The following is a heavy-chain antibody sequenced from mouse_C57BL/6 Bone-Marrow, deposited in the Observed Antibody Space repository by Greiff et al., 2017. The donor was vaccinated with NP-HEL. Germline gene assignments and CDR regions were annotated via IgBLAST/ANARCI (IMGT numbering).Heavy chain of an antibody. CDR2: IYPRSGNT. CDR1: GYTFTSYG. J-gene: IGHJ2*01. V-gene: IGHV1-81*01. Sequence: QVQLQQSGAELARPGASVKLSCKASGYTFTSYGISWVKQRTGQGLEWIGEIYPRSGNTYYNEKFKGKATLTADKSSSTAYMELRSLTSEVSAVYCCTRGRLRLYYFDYWGQGTTLTVSS. D-gene: IGHD2-4*01. CDR3: TRGRLRLYYFDY.